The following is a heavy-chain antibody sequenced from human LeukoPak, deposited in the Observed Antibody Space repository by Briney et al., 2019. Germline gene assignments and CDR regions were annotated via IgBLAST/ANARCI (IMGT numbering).Heavy chain of an antibody. J-gene: IGHJ3*02. V-gene: IGHV3-21*01. Sequence: GGSLTLSCAASGFTFSSYSMNWVGQAPGKGLEWVSSISSSSSYIYYADSMKGRFTISRDNAKNSLYLQMNSLRAEDTAVYYCARAGGGYSSSSEAFDIWGQGTMVTVSS. CDR2: ISSSSSYI. CDR3: ARAGGGYSSSSEAFDI. CDR1: GFTFSSYS. D-gene: IGHD6-6*01.